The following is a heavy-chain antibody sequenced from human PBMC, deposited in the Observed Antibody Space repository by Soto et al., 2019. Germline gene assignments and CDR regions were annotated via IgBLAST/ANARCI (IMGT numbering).Heavy chain of an antibody. CDR2: IYPGDSDT. D-gene: IGHD3-10*01. CDR3: ARTYNYYGSGSYYMDV. J-gene: IGHJ6*03. V-gene: IGHV5-51*01. Sequence: LGESLKISCKGSGYSFTSYWIGWVRQMPGKGLEWMGIIYPGDSDTRYSPSFQGQVTISADKSISTAYLQWSSLKASDTAMYYCARTYNYYGSGSYYMDVWGKGTTVTVSS. CDR1: GYSFTSYW.